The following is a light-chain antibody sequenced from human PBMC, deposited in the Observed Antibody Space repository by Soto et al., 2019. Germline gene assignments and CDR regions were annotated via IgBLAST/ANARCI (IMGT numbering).Light chain of an antibody. CDR1: QSISSW. CDR3: PQYEGRGT. CDR2: KAS. Sequence: DIQMTQSPSTLSASVGDRVTITCRASQSISSWLAWYQQKPGKAPKLLIYKASSLESGVPSRFSGSGSGTEFTLTISSLQPDDFAPYYCPQYEGRGTLGQGTKVEIK. J-gene: IGKJ1*01. V-gene: IGKV1-5*03.